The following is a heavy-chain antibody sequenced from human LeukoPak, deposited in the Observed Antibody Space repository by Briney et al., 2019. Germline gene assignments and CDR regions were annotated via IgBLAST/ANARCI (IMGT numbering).Heavy chain of an antibody. D-gene: IGHD6-19*01. CDR2: IKEDGSGE. CDR1: GFRFSNYW. Sequence: GGSLRLSCAASGFRFSNYWMSWVRQAPGKGLEWVANIKEDGSGEHYVDSVKGRFTISRDNAKNSLYLQMNSLRAEDTAVYYCARDSEFDIWGHGAMATVSS. CDR3: ARDSEFDI. J-gene: IGHJ3*02. V-gene: IGHV3-7*04.